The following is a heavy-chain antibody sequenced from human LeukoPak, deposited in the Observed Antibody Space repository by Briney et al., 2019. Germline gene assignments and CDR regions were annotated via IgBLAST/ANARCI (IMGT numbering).Heavy chain of an antibody. CDR2: ISSSGTTI. J-gene: IGHJ4*02. V-gene: IGHV3-48*01. CDR3: ARPYCSGSTCYSPPDY. CDR1: GFSFSNYC. D-gene: IGHD2-2*02. Sequence: GGSLRLSCAASGFSFSNYCMNWVRQAPGKGLEWVSYISSSGTTIYYADSVKGRFTISRDNAKNSLYLQMNSLRAEDTAVYYCARPYCSGSTCYSPPDYWGQGTLVTVSS.